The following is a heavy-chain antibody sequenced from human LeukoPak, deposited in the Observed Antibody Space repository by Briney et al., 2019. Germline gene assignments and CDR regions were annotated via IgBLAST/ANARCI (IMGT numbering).Heavy chain of an antibody. CDR2: INQDGSEK. D-gene: IGHD2-15*01. Sequence: GGSLRLSCAASGFTFSSYWMSWVRQAPGKGLEWVANINQDGSEKYYVDSVKGRFTISRDNAKNSLYLQMNSLGAEDTAVYYCARVLRYCSGGNCYSGGLGYMDVWGKGTTVTISS. CDR1: GFTFSSYW. CDR3: ARVLRYCSGGNCYSGGLGYMDV. J-gene: IGHJ6*03. V-gene: IGHV3-7*03.